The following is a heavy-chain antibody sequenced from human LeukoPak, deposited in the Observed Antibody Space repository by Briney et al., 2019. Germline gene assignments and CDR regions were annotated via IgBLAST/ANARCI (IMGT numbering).Heavy chain of an antibody. CDR1: GYTFTSYD. CDR3: ARDLPGVVPAATFDY. D-gene: IGHD2-2*01. CDR2: INPNSGGT. V-gene: IGHV1-2*02. Sequence: ASVKVSCKASGYTFTSYDTNWVRQATGQGLEWMGWINPNSGGTNYAQKFQGRVTMTRDTSISTAYMELSRLRSDDTAVYYCARDLPGVVPAATFDYWGQGTLVTVSS. J-gene: IGHJ4*02.